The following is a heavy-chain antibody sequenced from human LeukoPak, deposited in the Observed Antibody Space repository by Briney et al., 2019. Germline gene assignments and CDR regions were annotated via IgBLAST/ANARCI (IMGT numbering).Heavy chain of an antibody. J-gene: IGHJ5*02. CDR2: INHSGST. V-gene: IGHV4-34*01. Sequence: MASGTPSPPCAVYGGAFSGYYWSWIRQPPGKGPGWIWGINHSGSTNYNPSLKSRVTISVDTSKNQFSLKLSSVTAADTAVYYCARGLVRFSPGLRPIWFDPWGQGTLVTVSS. CDR3: ARGLVRFSPGLRPIWFDP. D-gene: IGHD3-3*01. CDR1: GGAFSGYY.